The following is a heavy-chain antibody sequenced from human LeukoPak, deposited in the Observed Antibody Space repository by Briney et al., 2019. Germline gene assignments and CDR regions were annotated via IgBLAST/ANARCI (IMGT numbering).Heavy chain of an antibody. CDR1: GGSVSSGSYY. V-gene: IGHV4-61*01. D-gene: IGHD3-22*01. Sequence: SETLSLTCTVSGGSVSSGSYYWNWIRQPPGKGLEWIGYISYTGSTNYNPSLKSRVTISVETSKEQISLKLSSVTAADTAVYYCARAWDSSGYRGAFHIWGQGTMVTVSS. J-gene: IGHJ3*02. CDR2: ISYTGST. CDR3: ARAWDSSGYRGAFHI.